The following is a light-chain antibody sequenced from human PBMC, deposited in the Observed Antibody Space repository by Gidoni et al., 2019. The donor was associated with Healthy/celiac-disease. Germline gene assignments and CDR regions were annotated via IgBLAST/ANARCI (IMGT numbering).Light chain of an antibody. CDR2: VAS. CDR3: QQYNNWPPTWT. Sequence: IVMPQSPATQSVSPGERATLSCRASQSVSSNLAWYQQNPGQAPRLLIYVASTRATGIPARFSGSGSVTAFTLPISSLQSEDFAVYYFQQYNNWPPTWTFXQXTKVEIK. V-gene: IGKV3-15*01. CDR1: QSVSSN. J-gene: IGKJ1*01.